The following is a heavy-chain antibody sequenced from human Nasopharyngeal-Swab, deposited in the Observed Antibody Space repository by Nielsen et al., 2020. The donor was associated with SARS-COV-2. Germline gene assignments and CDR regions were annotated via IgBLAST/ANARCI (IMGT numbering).Heavy chain of an antibody. J-gene: IGHJ4*02. CDR1: GFTFSSFS. CDR3: ATHNDYRFEN. CDR2: ITHDASNE. V-gene: IGHV3-30*03. D-gene: IGHD4-11*01. Sequence: GESLKISCAASGFTFSSFSMHWVRQAPGKGLEWVAFITHDASNEYYGDSVKGRFTISRDNSKNSLYLQMNSLRAEDTAVYYCATHNDYRFENWGQGTLVSVSS.